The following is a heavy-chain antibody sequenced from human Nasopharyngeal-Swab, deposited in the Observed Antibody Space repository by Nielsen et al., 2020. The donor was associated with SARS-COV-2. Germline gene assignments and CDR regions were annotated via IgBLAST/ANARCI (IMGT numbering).Heavy chain of an antibody. CDR2: IHRGGST. Sequence: WSGQRPGKGPEWIGEIHRGGSTNYNPSLERRFTISLDKSKSQFSLRLNSVTAADTAVYYCANVRVASAGTFDFWGLGTLVTVSS. J-gene: IGHJ4*02. D-gene: IGHD6-13*01. V-gene: IGHV4-4*02. CDR3: ANVRVASAGTFDF.